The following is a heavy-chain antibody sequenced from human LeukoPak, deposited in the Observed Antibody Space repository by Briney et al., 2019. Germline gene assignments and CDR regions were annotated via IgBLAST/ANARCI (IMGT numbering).Heavy chain of an antibody. Sequence: SETPSLTCAVYGGSFSGYYWSWIRQPPGKGLEWIGEINHSGSTNYNPSLKSRVTISVGTSKNQFSLKLSSVTAADTAVYYCARLPRGSYLNYYYYYMDVWGKGTTVTVSS. CDR3: ARLPRGSYLNYYYYYMDV. D-gene: IGHD1-26*01. CDR2: INHSGST. CDR1: GGSFSGYY. J-gene: IGHJ6*03. V-gene: IGHV4-34*01.